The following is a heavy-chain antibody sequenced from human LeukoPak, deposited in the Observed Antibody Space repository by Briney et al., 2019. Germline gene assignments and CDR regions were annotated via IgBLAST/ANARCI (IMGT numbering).Heavy chain of an antibody. CDR3: ASATVTSFFDY. CDR2: IYYSGST. V-gene: IGHV4-59*01. D-gene: IGHD4-11*01. J-gene: IGHJ4*02. Sequence: PSETLSLTCTVSGGSISSYYWSWIRQPPGKGLEWIGYIYYSGSTNYNPSLKSRVTISVDTSKNQFSLELSSVTAADTAVYYCASATVTSFFDYWGQGTLVTVSS. CDR1: GGSISSYY.